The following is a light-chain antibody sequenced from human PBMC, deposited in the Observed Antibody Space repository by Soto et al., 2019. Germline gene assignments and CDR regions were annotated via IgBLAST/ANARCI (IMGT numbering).Light chain of an antibody. V-gene: IGLV2-14*01. CDR2: ASS. Sequence: QSVLTQPASVSGSPGQSITISCTGTSSDVGGYNYVSWYQHHAGKAPRLMIYASSNRPSGVSHRFFGSRSGNTASLTISGLQAEDEADYYCSSYTSGTTLYVFGTGTKLTVL. CDR3: SSYTSGTTLYV. CDR1: SSDVGGYNY. J-gene: IGLJ1*01.